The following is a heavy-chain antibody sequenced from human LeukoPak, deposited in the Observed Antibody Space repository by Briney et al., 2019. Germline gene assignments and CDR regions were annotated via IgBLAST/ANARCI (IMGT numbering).Heavy chain of an antibody. V-gene: IGHV3-30*03. CDR1: GFTFSSYG. CDR2: ISYDGSNK. J-gene: IGHJ4*02. D-gene: IGHD6-19*01. CDR3: TRVLYSSGWYGDHY. Sequence: GGSLRLSCAASGFTFSSYGMHWVRQAPGKGLEWVAVISYDGSNKYYADSVKGRFTISRDNSKNTLYLQMNSLRAEDTAVYYCTRVLYSSGWYGDHYWGQGALVTVSS.